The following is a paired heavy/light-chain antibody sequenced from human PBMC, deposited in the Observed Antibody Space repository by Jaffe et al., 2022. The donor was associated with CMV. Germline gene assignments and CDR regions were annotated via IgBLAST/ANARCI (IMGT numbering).Heavy chain of an antibody. CDR2: VSHDGNR. CDR1: GFTFDKFD. D-gene: IGHD3-10*01. Sequence: QVQLVESGGGVVQAGGSLRLSCAASGFTFDKFDMHWVRQAPGKGLEWVALVSHDGNRYYGDSLKGRFTISTDISKSTLYLQMNSLRVEDTAVYYCSRERIKGALWFGEPRRVGGFDFWGQGSLVTVSS. J-gene: IGHJ4*02. CDR3: SRERIKGALWFGEPRRVGGFDF. V-gene: IGHV3-33*08.
Light chain of an antibody. Sequence: QSAPTQPASVSGSPGQSITISCTGTSSDVGGYSYVSWYQQHPGKAPKLVIYDVTNRPAGVSNRFSGSKSGNTASLTISGLQAEDEADYYCSSYTSSNTRVFGGGTKVTVL. CDR1: SSDVGGYSY. V-gene: IGLV2-14*03. CDR2: DVT. J-gene: IGLJ3*02. CDR3: SSYTSSNTRV.